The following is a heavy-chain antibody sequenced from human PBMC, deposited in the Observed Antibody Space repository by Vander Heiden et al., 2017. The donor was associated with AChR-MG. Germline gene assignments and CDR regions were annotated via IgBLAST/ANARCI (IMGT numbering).Heavy chain of an antibody. CDR3: ARIQDGVTPAFDI. D-gene: IGHD2-21*02. J-gene: IGHJ3*02. V-gene: IGHV2-26*01. Sequence: QVTLKESGPVLVKPTATLTLTCPVPGFSLSNARMGVSWIRQPPGKALEWLAHIFSNDEKSYSTSLKSRLTISKDTSKSQVVLTMTNMDPVDTATYYCARIQDGVTPAFDIWGQGTMVTVSS. CDR2: IFSNDEK. CDR1: GFSLSNARMG.